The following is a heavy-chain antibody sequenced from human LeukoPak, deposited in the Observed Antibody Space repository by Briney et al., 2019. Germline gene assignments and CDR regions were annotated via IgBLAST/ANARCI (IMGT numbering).Heavy chain of an antibody. V-gene: IGHV1-2*02. Sequence: ASVKVSCKASGYTFTDDYMHWVRQAPGQGLEFMGWINPDSGFTNYAQKFKGRVAVARDTSISIAYLEVRSLTSDDTAVYYCAPTAEAYTSWWKVWGQGTLVTVSS. D-gene: IGHD3-16*01. CDR3: APTAEAYTSWWKV. CDR2: INPDSGFT. CDR1: GYTFTDDY. J-gene: IGHJ4*02.